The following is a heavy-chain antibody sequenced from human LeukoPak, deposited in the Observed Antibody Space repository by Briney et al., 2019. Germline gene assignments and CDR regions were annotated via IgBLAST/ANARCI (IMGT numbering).Heavy chain of an antibody. J-gene: IGHJ4*02. Sequence: SSVTVSCMASGYTFTSYCISWVRQAPGQGLEWMGWISLYNGNTNYEQKLQGRVTTTTETSTSTAYMEMRSPRSDDTAVYYCARGGLNYYYDSSGYYDYWGQGTLVTVSS. D-gene: IGHD3-22*01. CDR1: GYTFTSYC. V-gene: IGHV1-18*01. CDR2: ISLYNGNT. CDR3: ARGGLNYYYDSSGYYDY.